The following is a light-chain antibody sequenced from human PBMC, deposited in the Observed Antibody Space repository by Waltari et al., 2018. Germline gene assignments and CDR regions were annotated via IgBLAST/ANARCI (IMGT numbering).Light chain of an antibody. CDR2: KAS. Sequence: DIQMTQSPSSLSASVVDKVTITCRASQSISTWLAWFQLKPGKAPKLLIYKASNLESGVPSRFSGSGSGTEFTLTISSLLPEDFATYYCQQYNSDSHSFGQGTRLEIK. CDR1: QSISTW. V-gene: IGKV1-5*03. CDR3: QQYNSDSHS. J-gene: IGKJ2*01.